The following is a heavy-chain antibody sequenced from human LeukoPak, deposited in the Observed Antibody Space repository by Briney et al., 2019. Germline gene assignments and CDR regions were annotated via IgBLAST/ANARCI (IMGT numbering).Heavy chain of an antibody. CDR2: ISGSGIGI. V-gene: IGHV3-23*01. CDR3: AKDGGQWLGAKFDY. D-gene: IGHD6-19*01. J-gene: IGHJ4*02. CDR1: GFTFSTYA. Sequence: GGSLRLSCAASGFTFSTYAMTWVRQAPGKGLEWVSGISGSGIGIFYADSVKGRFTISRDNSKNTLYLQMNSLRAEDTAVYYCAKDGGQWLGAKFDYWGQGTLVTVSS.